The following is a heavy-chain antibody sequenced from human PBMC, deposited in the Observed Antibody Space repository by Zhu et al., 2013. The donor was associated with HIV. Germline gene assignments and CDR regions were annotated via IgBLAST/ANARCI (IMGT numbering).Heavy chain of an antibody. CDR2: INTNSGGT. D-gene: IGHD3-22*01. V-gene: IGHV1-2*02. CDR3: ARSSYYDSGTSPGAT. Sequence: QVQLVQSGAEVKMPGASVKVSCKASGYTFTGYYMHWVRQAPGQGLEWMGWINTNSGGTNYAQKFQGRVTMTRDTSISTVYMELSRLRSDDTALYYCARSSYYDSGTSPGATGGQGTL. CDR1: GYTFTGYY. J-gene: IGHJ4*02.